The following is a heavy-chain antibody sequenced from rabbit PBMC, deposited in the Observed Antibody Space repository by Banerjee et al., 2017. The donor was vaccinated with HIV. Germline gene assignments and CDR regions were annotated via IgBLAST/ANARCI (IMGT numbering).Heavy chain of an antibody. V-gene: IGHV1S45*01. J-gene: IGHJ2*01. CDR3: ARERAGDAAYGYVGHDGFDP. CDR2: IYTDSGGST. Sequence: QEQLEESGGDLVKPEGSLTLTCTASGFSFSSSYWICWVRQAPGKGLEWIACIYTDSGGSTYYASWAKGRFTISKTSSTTVTLQMTSLTAADTATYFCARERAGDAAYGYVGHDGFDPWGPGTLVTVS. CDR1: GFSFSSSYW. D-gene: IGHD6-1*01.